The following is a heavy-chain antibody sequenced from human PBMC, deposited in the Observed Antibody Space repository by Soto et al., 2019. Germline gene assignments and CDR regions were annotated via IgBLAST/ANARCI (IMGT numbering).Heavy chain of an antibody. CDR3: ARGPTKATRSGRGGENAFDI. V-gene: IGHV4-34*01. J-gene: IGHJ3*02. Sequence: SETLSLTCAVYGESFSGYYWSWFRQPPGKGLEWIGEINHSGSTNYNPSLKSRVTISVDTSKNQFSLKLSSVTAADTAVYYCARGPTKATRSGRGGENAFDIWGQGTMVTVSS. D-gene: IGHD4-17*01. CDR1: GESFSGYY. CDR2: INHSGST.